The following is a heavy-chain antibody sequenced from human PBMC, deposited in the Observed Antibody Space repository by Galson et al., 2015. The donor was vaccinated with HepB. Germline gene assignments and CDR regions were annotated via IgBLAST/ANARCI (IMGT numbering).Heavy chain of an antibody. CDR1: GFTFSSYA. V-gene: IGHV3-23*01. J-gene: IGHJ4*02. Sequence: SLRLSCAASGFTFSSYAMSWVRQAPGKGLEWVSAISGSGGSTYYADSVKGRFTISRDNSKNTLYLQMNSLRAEDTAVYYCAKDLSFSPDSSGYSHFDYWGQGTLVTVSS. D-gene: IGHD3-22*01. CDR3: AKDLSFSPDSSGYSHFDY. CDR2: ISGSGGST.